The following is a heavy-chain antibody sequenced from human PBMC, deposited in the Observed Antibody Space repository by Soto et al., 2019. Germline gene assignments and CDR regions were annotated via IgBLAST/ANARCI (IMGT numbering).Heavy chain of an antibody. CDR3: ARTVCSSASCYGYYYYGLDV. Sequence: PSETLSLTCTVSGDSISSTNNYWSWIRQHPGKGLEWIGYIYYSRSTYYNPSLRSRPAISVDTSKNQFSLKLSSVTAADTAVYYCARTVCSSASCYGYYYYGLDVWGQGTTVTVSS. J-gene: IGHJ6*02. CDR1: GDSISSTNNY. V-gene: IGHV4-31*03. CDR2: IYYSRST. D-gene: IGHD2-2*01.